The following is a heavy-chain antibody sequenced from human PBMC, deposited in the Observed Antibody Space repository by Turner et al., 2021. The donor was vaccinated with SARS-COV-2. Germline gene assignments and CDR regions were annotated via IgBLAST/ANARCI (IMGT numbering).Heavy chain of an antibody. J-gene: IGHJ6*02. CDR2: FYKIGSI. Sequence: QVQLQESGPGLVKPSETLSLTCTVSGGSISSYYWSWIRQPPGKGLEWIGYFYKIGSIDYNPSLRSRVTISVDTSKNQLSLNLISVTAADTAVYYCARHQGSGSGYDHGMNVWGQGTAVIVSS. D-gene: IGHD2-15*01. CDR1: GGSISSYY. V-gene: IGHV4-59*08. CDR3: ARHQGSGSGYDHGMNV.